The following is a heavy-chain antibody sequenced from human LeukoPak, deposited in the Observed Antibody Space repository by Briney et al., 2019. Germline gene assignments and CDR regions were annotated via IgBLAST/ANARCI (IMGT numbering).Heavy chain of an antibody. J-gene: IGHJ3*02. Sequence: GAPGKASCKPSGYTFTSYVVSSVRGAPGHGLRWWGGISAYNGNTNYAQKLQGRVTMTTDTSTSTAYMELRSLRSDDTAVYYCARASASGDAFDIWGQGTMVTVSS. CDR1: GYTFTSYV. CDR2: ISAYNGNT. V-gene: IGHV1-18*01. D-gene: IGHD3-10*01. CDR3: ARASASGDAFDI.